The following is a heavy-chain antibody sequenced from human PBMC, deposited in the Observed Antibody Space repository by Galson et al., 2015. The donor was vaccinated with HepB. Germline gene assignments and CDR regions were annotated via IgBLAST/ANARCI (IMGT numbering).Heavy chain of an antibody. Sequence: SVKVSCKVSGYTLTDLSMHWVRQAPGKGLEWMGGFDPDDGETIYAQKFQGRVTMTEDTSTDTAYMELSSLRSEDTAVYYCAIRGYCTNGVCYTGRRWFDPWGQGTLVTVSS. CDR3: AIRGYCTNGVCYTGRRWFDP. V-gene: IGHV1-24*01. J-gene: IGHJ5*02. CDR1: GYTLTDLS. CDR2: FDPDDGET. D-gene: IGHD2-8*01.